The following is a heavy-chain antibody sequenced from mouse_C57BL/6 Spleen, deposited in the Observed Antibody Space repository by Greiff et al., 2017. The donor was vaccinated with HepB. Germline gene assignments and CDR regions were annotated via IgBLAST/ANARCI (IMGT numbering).Heavy chain of an antibody. CDR3: ARGLSYVRSYAGYFDV. CDR2: IDPSDSET. V-gene: IGHV1-52*01. D-gene: IGHD1-1*01. Sequence: QVQLQQPGAELVRPGSSVKLSCKASGYTFTSYWMHWVKQRPIQGLEWIGNIDPSDSETHYNQKFKDKATLTVDKSSSTAYMQLSSLTSEDSAVYDCARGLSYVRSYAGYFDVWGTGTTVTVSS. CDR1: GYTFTSYW. J-gene: IGHJ1*03.